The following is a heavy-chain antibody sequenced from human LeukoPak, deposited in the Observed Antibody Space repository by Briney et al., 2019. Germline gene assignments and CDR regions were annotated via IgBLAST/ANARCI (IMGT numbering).Heavy chain of an antibody. J-gene: IGHJ4*02. CDR2: IYYSGST. CDR1: GGSISSYY. V-gene: IGHV4-59*01. Sequence: PSETLSLTCTVSGGSISSYYWSWIRQPPGKGLEWIGYIYYSGSTNYNPSLKSRVTISVDTSKNQFSLKLSSVTAADTAVYYCARANYDNSGYYSYFDYWGQGTLVTVSS. D-gene: IGHD3-22*01. CDR3: ARANYDNSGYYSYFDY.